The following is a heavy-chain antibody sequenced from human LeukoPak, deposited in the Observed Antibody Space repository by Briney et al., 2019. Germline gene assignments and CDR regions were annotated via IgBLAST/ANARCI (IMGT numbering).Heavy chain of an antibody. V-gene: IGHV3-48*03. Sequence: GGSLGLSCAASGFTFSSYAMHWVRQAPGKGLEWLSYISSSGGTTYYAESLQGRFIISRDNAKNSLYLQMNSLRAEDTALYYCAKGLLSDFWGQGTLVTVSS. CDR2: ISSSGGTT. CDR1: GFTFSSYA. D-gene: IGHD2/OR15-2a*01. CDR3: AKGLLSDF. J-gene: IGHJ4*02.